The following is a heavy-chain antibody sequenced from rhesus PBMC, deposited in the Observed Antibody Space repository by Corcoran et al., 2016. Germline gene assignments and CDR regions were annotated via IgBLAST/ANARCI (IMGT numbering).Heavy chain of an antibody. CDR3: ARVEGWGKWYFDI. CDR1: GFSISTTGTG. D-gene: IGHD3-34*01. V-gene: IGHV2-95*01. CDR2: IFWNDSK. J-gene: IGHJ2*01. Sequence: QVTLKESGPALVKPTQTLTLTCTFSGFSISTTGTGVGWSRQPPGKAKEKLASIFWNDSKYYTTSLKRSLTISTDTSKHQVALTMTNLDPVVTAPYYCARVEGWGKWYFDIWGPGTPITISS.